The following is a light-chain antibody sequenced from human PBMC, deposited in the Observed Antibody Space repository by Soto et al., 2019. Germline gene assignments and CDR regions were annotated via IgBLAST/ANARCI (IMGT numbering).Light chain of an antibody. V-gene: IGLV2-14*01. CDR2: DVS. J-gene: IGLJ2*01. Sequence: QSVLTQPASVSGSPGQSITISCTGTSSDVGNYNYVSWYQQYPGKAPKLMIYDVSNRPSGVSYRFSGSKSGNTASLTISGLQAEDEADYYCSSYTTSSTHVVFGGGTKLTVL. CDR1: SSDVGNYNY. CDR3: SSYTTSSTHVV.